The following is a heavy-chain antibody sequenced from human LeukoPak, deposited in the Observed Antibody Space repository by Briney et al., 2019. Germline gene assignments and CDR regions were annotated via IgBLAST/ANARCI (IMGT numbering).Heavy chain of an antibody. Sequence: SQTLSLTCAISGDSVSSKNAAGNWIRQSPSRGLEWLGRTYYRSKWYNDYAVSVKSRIRINPDTSKNQFSLQLNSVTPEDTAVYYCARINGGNPDYWGQGTLVTVSS. V-gene: IGHV6-1*01. D-gene: IGHD4-23*01. CDR3: ARINGGNPDY. CDR2: TYYRSKWYN. J-gene: IGHJ4*02. CDR1: GDSVSSKNAA.